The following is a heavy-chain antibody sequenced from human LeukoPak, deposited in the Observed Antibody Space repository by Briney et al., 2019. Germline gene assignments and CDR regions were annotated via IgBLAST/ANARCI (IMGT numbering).Heavy chain of an antibody. J-gene: IGHJ3*02. D-gene: IGHD5-24*01. CDR2: IIPIFGTA. V-gene: IGHV1-69*13. Sequence: SVKVSCKASGGTFSSYAISWVRQAPGQGLEWMGGIIPIFGTANYAQKSQGRVTITADESTSTAYMELSSLGSEDTAVYYCARGLEMATTSDAFDIWGQGTMVTVSS. CDR3: ARGLEMATTSDAFDI. CDR1: GGTFSSYA.